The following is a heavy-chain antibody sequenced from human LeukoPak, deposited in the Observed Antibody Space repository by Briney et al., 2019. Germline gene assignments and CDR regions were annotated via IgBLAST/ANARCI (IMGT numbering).Heavy chain of an antibody. J-gene: IGHJ4*02. CDR1: GFSFNNDW. Sequence: GGSLRLSCATSGFSFNNDWMDWVRQAPGKGLEWVANINQDGSEKNCLDSVKGRFTISRDNAQNSLYLQMNGLRVEDTAVYYCTRRLDEWGQGTLVTVS. D-gene: IGHD3-16*01. CDR3: TRRLDE. V-gene: IGHV3-7*01. CDR2: INQDGSEK.